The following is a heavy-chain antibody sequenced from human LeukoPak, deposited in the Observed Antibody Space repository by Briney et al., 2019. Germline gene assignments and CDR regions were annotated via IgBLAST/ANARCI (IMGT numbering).Heavy chain of an antibody. D-gene: IGHD4-17*01. Sequence: PSETLSLTCTVSGGSISSYYWSWIRQPPRKGLEWIGYIYYSGSTNYNPSLNSRVTISVDTSKNQFSLKLSSVTAADTAVYYCARATTNFVYWGQGTLVTVSS. J-gene: IGHJ4*02. CDR2: IYYSGST. CDR1: GGSISSYY. CDR3: ARATTNFVY. V-gene: IGHV4-59*01.